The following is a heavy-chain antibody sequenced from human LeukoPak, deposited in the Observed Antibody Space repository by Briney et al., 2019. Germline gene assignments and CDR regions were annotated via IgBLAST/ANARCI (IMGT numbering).Heavy chain of an antibody. CDR3: ARVLGGSSSYYYYDMDV. CDR2: IYYSGST. J-gene: IGHJ6*02. CDR1: GGSISSGGYY. V-gene: IGHV4-31*03. D-gene: IGHD1-26*01. Sequence: SETLSLTCTVSGGSISSGGYYWSWIRQHPGKGLEWFGYIYYSGSTYYNPSLKSRVTITVDTTKNQFSLKLSSVTAADTAVYYCARVLGGSSSYYYYDMDVWGQGTTVTVSS.